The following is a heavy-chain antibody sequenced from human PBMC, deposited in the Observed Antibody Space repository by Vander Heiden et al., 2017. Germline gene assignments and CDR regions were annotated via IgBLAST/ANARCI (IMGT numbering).Heavy chain of an antibody. J-gene: IGHJ6*02. CDR3: TKDLVPGGADV. D-gene: IGHD2-2*01. CDR2: FDYNSGRV. CDR1: GFTPRHYA. V-gene: IGHV3-9*02. Sequence: EVQVVESGGGLVQPGRSLRLSCAVSGFTPRHYAIHWVRQSPGKGLEWVSGFDYNSGRVDYADSVKGRFTTSGDNAKKSLYLQMDSLRGEDTAVYYCTKDLVPGGADVWGQGTTATVSS.